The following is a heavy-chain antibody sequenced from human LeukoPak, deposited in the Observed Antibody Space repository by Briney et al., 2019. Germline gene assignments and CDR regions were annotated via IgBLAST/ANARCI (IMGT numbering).Heavy chain of an antibody. Sequence: PSETLSLTCTVSGGSISSYYWSWIRQPAGKGLEWIGRIYSTGSTNYNPSLKSRVTMSVDTSKNQFSLRLRSVTAADTAVYYCARQIASAGTAGFNFWGQGALVTVSS. CDR2: IYSTGST. CDR1: GGSISSYY. CDR3: ARQIASAGTAGFNF. J-gene: IGHJ4*02. D-gene: IGHD6-13*01. V-gene: IGHV4-4*07.